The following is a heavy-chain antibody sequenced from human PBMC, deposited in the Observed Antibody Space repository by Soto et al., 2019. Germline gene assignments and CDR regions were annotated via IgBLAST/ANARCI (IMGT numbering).Heavy chain of an antibody. Sequence: QVKLVESGGGVVQSGRSRRLSCAASGFTFRSYGMHWVRQFPAKGLERVAVITSNGRNTDYADSVKGRFFISRDNTRNMLYLQMNSLRADDTAVYYCAKPRSSLEWPPFDTWGQGTLVTVSS. V-gene: IGHV3-30*18. CDR3: AKPRSSLEWPPFDT. CDR2: ITSNGRNT. CDR1: GFTFRSYG. J-gene: IGHJ5*02. D-gene: IGHD3-3*01.